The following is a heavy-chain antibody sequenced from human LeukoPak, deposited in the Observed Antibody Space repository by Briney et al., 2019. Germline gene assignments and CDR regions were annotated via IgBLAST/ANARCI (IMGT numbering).Heavy chain of an antibody. CDR1: GFTFSSYE. CDR3: ARDAIAAAGYYYYYMDV. V-gene: IGHV3-48*03. Sequence: GGSLRLSCAASGFTFSSYEMNWVRQAPGKGLEWVSYISSSGSTIYYADSVKGRFTISRDNAKNSLYLQMNSLRAEDTAVYYCARDAIAAAGYYYYYMDVWGKGTTVTVSS. J-gene: IGHJ6*03. D-gene: IGHD6-13*01. CDR2: ISSSGSTI.